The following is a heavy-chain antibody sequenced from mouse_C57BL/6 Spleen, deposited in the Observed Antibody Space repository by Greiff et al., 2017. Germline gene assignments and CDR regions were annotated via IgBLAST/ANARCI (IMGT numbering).Heavy chain of an antibody. Sequence: QVQLQQPGAELVMPGASVKLSCKASGYTFTSYWMHWVKQRPGQGLEWIGEIDPSDSYTNYNQKFKGKSTLTVDKSSSTAYLQLSSLTSEDAAVYYCARRGWDYDAAWFAYWGQGTLVTVSA. CDR2: IDPSDSYT. V-gene: IGHV1-69*01. CDR1: GYTFTSYW. CDR3: ARRGWDYDAAWFAY. J-gene: IGHJ3*01. D-gene: IGHD2-4*01.